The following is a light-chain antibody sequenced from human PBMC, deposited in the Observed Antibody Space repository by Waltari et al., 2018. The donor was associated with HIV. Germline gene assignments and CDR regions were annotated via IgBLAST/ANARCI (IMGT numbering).Light chain of an antibody. V-gene: IGKV1-9*01. CDR2: AAS. Sequence: DFQLTQSPSFLSASVGDRVVITCRASQGISSNLAWYQQKPGLAPKLLIYAASSLPSGVPSRFSGGGSGTQFTLTIRNLQPEEFATYYCQHLNSFPPFTFGPGTTVDVK. J-gene: IGKJ3*01. CDR3: QHLNSFPPFT. CDR1: QGISSN.